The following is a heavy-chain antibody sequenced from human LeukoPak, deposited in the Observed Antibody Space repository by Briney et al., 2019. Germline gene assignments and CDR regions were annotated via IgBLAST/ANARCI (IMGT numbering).Heavy chain of an antibody. D-gene: IGHD3-22*01. CDR1: GGTFSSYA. CDR3: ARDRYDSSGYYYDGEYFQH. CDR2: IIPIFGTA. Sequence: ASVKVSCKASGGTFSSYAISWVRQAPGQGLEWMGGIIPIFGTANYAQKFQGRVTITTDESTSTAYMELSSLRSEDTAVYYCARDRYDSSGYYYDGEYFQHWGQGTLVTVSS. J-gene: IGHJ1*01. V-gene: IGHV1-69*05.